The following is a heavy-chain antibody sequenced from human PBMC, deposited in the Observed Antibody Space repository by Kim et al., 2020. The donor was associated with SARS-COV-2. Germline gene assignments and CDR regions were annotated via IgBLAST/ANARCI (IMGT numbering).Heavy chain of an antibody. CDR2: INPSGGST. CDR3: ARDLEWHDFWSGLYYFDY. Sequence: ASVKVSCKASGYTFTSYYMHWVRQAPGQGLEWMGIINPSGGSTSYAQKFQGRVTMTRDTSTSTVYMELSSLRSEDTAVYYCARDLEWHDFWSGLYYFDYWGQGTLVTVSS. D-gene: IGHD3-3*01. CDR1: GYTFTSYY. J-gene: IGHJ4*02. V-gene: IGHV1-46*01.